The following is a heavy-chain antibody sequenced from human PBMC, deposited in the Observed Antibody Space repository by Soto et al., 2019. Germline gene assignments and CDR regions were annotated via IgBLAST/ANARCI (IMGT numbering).Heavy chain of an antibody. V-gene: IGHV4-59*01. CDR1: VSFGTYY. CDR3: AREGAAYRSDL. D-gene: IGHD3-16*02. J-gene: IGHJ5*02. Sequence: SETLSLTCVGVSFGTYYWSWIRQPPGKGLEWLGYIFSSEHFKYNPSLKSRLTISVDPSKNHVSLRLTSVTAADTAVYYCAREGAAYRSDLWCQGPLVTVSS. CDR2: IFSSEHF.